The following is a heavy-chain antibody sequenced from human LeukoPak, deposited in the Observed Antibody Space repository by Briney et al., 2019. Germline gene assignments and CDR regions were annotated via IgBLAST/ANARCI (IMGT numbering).Heavy chain of an antibody. V-gene: IGHV4-34*01. J-gene: IGHJ3*02. CDR1: GGSFSGYY. CDR2: INHSGST. CDR3: ARSVDTAMDDAFDI. Sequence: ASETLSLTCAVYGGSFSGYYWSWIRQPPGKGLEWIGEINHSGSTNYNPSLKSRVTISVDTSKNQFSPKLSSVTAADTAVYYCARSVDTAMDDAFDIWGQGTMVTVSS. D-gene: IGHD5-18*01.